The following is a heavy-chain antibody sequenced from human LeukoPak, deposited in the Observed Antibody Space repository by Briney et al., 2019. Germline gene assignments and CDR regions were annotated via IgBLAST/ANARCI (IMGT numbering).Heavy chain of an antibody. J-gene: IGHJ4*02. CDR3: ARHRRAIAVTNHFDY. CDR1: GGSFSGYY. Sequence: PSETPSLTCAVYGGSFSGYYWSWIRQPPGKGLEWIGEINHSGSTNYNPSLKSRVTISVDTSKNQFSLKLSSVTAADTAVYYCARHRRAIAVTNHFDYWGQGTLVTVSS. V-gene: IGHV4-34*01. D-gene: IGHD6-19*01. CDR2: INHSGST.